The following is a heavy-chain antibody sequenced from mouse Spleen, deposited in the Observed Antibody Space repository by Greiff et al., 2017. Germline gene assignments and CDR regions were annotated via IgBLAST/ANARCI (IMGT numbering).Heavy chain of an antibody. CDR2: IDPSDSYT. Sequence: VQLQQSGAELVRPGTSVKLSCKASGYTFTSYWMHWVKQRPGQGLEWIGVIDPSDSYTNYNQKFKGKATLTVDTSSSTAYMQLSSLTSEDSAVYYCARGGYYYDGSSSFDYWGQGTTLTVSS. J-gene: IGHJ2*01. CDR3: ARGGYYYDGSSSFDY. V-gene: IGHV1-59*01. D-gene: IGHD1-1*01. CDR1: GYTFTSYW.